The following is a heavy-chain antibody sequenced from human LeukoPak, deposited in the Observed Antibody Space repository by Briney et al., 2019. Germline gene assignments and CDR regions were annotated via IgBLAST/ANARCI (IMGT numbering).Heavy chain of an antibody. J-gene: IGHJ6*02. Sequence: ASVKVSCKASGGTFSSYAISWVRQAPGQGLEWMGGIIPIFGTANYAQKFQGRVTITADESTSTAYMELSSLRSEDTAVYYCARDTASSTYYYDSSGYYYYYYGMDVWGQGTTVTVSS. CDR1: GGTFSSYA. CDR3: ARDTASSTYYYDSSGYYYYYYGMDV. V-gene: IGHV1-69*13. CDR2: IIPIFGTA. D-gene: IGHD3-22*01.